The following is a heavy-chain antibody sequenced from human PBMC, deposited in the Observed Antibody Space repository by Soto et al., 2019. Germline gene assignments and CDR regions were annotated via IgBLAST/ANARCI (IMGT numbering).Heavy chain of an antibody. Sequence: ASETLSLTCTGSGGSISSGDYYWSWIRQPPGKGLEWIGYIYYSGSTYYNPSLKSRVTISVDTSKNQFSLKLSSVTAADTAVYYCARGTTIFGVVIKAPPPLGMHVSCPATRVTV. J-gene: IGHJ6*02. CDR2: IYYSGST. CDR3: ARGTTIFGVVIKAPPPLGMHV. D-gene: IGHD3-3*01. V-gene: IGHV4-30-4*01. CDR1: GGSISSGDYY.